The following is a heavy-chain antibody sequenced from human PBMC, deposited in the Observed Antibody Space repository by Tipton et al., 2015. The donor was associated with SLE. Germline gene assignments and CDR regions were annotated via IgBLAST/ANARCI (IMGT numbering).Heavy chain of an antibody. CDR3: ARDPGGSYLDN. CDR2: ISYSGSP. V-gene: IGHV4-59*01. Sequence: TLSLTCTVSGGSISSYYWSWIRQPPGRGLEWIGDISYSGSPNYNPSLKSRVTISVDTSKNQFSLKLSSVTAADTAVYYCARDPGGSYLDNWGQGTLVTVSS. J-gene: IGHJ4*02. D-gene: IGHD1-26*01. CDR1: GGSISSYY.